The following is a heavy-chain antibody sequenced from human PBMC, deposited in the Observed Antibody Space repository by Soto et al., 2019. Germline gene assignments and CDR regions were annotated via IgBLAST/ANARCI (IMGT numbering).Heavy chain of an antibody. J-gene: IGHJ4*02. D-gene: IGHD3-3*01. CDR3: ARVNFWSGKGILDS. CDR2: VYYSGTT. CDR1: GDSIRSSSYY. V-gene: IGHV4-39*01. Sequence: PSETLSLTCSVSGDSIRSSSYYWDWIRQSPRKGLEWVGSVYYSGTTYYNPSLKSRVSISIDTSKNQFSLKLSSVTAADTAVYYCARVNFWSGKGILDSWGQGNLVTVSS.